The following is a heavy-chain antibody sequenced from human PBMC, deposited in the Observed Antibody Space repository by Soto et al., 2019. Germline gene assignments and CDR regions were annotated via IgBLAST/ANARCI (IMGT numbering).Heavy chain of an antibody. V-gene: IGHV3-30*18. CDR2: ISSVGSNV. CDR1: GFTFSSYG. Sequence: QVQLVESGGGVVQPGRSLRLSCAASGFTFSSYGMHWVRQAPGKGLEWVASISSVGSNVHYGDSVKGRFTISSDNSKITLYLQMNSLRAEDTAVYYCAKDCTGPGSCEDYFDYWGQGTLVTVSS. J-gene: IGHJ4*02. CDR3: AKDCTGPGSCEDYFDY. D-gene: IGHD3-10*01.